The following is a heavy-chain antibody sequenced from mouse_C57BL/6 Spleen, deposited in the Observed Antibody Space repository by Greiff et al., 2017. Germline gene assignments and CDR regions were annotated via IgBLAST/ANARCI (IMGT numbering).Heavy chain of an antibody. V-gene: IGHV1-81*01. J-gene: IGHJ4*01. Sequence: VQLQQSGAELARPGASVKLSCKASGYTFTSYGISWVKQRTGQGLEWIGEIYPRSGNTYYNEKFKGKATLTADKSSSTASMELRSLTSEDSAVYCCARYRLTTVVAPYAMDYWGQGTSVTVSS. CDR1: GYTFTSYG. CDR3: ARYRLTTVVAPYAMDY. D-gene: IGHD1-1*01. CDR2: IYPRSGNT.